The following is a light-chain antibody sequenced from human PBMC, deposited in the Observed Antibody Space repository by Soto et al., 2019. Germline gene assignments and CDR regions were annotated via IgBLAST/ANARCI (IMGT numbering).Light chain of an antibody. CDR3: SSYTSSSTHV. V-gene: IGLV2-14*03. Sequence: QSVLTQPASVSGSPGQSITISCTGTSSDIGAFTIVSWYQQHPGKVPKLMIFDVNRRPSGVSDRFSGSKSGNTASLTISGLQAEDEGDYYCSSYTSSSTHVFGSGTKLTVL. CDR2: DVN. CDR1: SSDIGAFTI. J-gene: IGLJ1*01.